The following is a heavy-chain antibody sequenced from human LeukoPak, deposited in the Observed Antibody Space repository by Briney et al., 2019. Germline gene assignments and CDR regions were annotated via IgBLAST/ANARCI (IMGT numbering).Heavy chain of an antibody. J-gene: IGHJ3*02. D-gene: IGHD2-2*01. CDR1: GYTFTGYC. CDR3: AREGDCSSTSCYEWSRSNAFDM. Sequence: ASVKVSCKASGYTFTGYCMHWVRQAPGQGLEWMGWINPNSGGTIYAQKFQGRVTMTRDTSISTAYMELSRLRSDDTAVYYCAREGDCSSTSCYEWSRSNAFDMWGQGTMVTVSS. CDR2: INPNSGGT. V-gene: IGHV1-2*02.